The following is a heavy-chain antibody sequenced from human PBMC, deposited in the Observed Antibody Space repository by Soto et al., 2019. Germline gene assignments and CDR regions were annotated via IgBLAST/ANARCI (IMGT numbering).Heavy chain of an antibody. CDR2: INAGNGNT. J-gene: IGHJ3*02. CDR3: ARESLIMITFGEWYAFDI. D-gene: IGHD3-16*01. Sequence: GASVKVSCKASGYTFTSYAMHWVRQAPGQRLEWMGWINAGNGNTKYSQKFQGRVTITRDTSASTAYMELSSLRSEDTAVYYCARESLIMITFGEWYAFDIWGQGTMVTVSS. CDR1: GYTFTSYA. V-gene: IGHV1-3*01.